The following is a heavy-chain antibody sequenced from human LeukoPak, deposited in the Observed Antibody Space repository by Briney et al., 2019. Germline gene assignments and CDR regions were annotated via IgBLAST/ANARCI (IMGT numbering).Heavy chain of an antibody. D-gene: IGHD3-22*01. CDR1: GFTFSSYS. V-gene: IGHV3-48*01. Sequence: GGSLRLSCAASGFTFSSYSMNWVRQAPGKGLEWVSYISSSSSTIYYADSVKGRFTISRDNAKNSLYLQMNSLRAEDTAVYFCARGDYYDISGYFNDAFDIWGQGTMVTVSS. CDR3: ARGDYYDISGYFNDAFDI. J-gene: IGHJ3*02. CDR2: ISSSSSTI.